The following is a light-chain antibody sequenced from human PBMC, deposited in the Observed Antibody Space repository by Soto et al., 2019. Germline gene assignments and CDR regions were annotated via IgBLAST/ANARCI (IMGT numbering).Light chain of an antibody. CDR3: AAWDDSLNGWV. CDR1: SSNIGSYT. CDR2: TNT. Sequence: QSVLTQPPSTSGTPGQRVTISCSRSSSNIGSYTVNWYQQLPGTAPKLLIYTNTQRPSGVPDRFSGSKSGTSASLAISGLQSEDEADYYCAAWDDSLNGWVFGGGTKLTVL. J-gene: IGLJ3*02. V-gene: IGLV1-44*01.